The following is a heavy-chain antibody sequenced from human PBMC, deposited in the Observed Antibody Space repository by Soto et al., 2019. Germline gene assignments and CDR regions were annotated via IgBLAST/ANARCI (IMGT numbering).Heavy chain of an antibody. CDR2: IDPNSGGT. V-gene: IGHV1-2*02. Sequence: GASVKVSCKASGYTFTGYYIHWVRQAPGQGLEWMGWIDPNSGGTHYAPKFQGRVAMTRAASINTAYMELNRLRSDDTAVYYCAKNGPSLGVWFDPWGQGTLVTVSS. D-gene: IGHD2-8*01. CDR1: GYTFTGYY. CDR3: AKNGPSLGVWFDP. J-gene: IGHJ5*02.